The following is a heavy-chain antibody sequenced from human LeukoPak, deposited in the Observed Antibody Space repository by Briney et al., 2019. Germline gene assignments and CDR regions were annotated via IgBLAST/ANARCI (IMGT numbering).Heavy chain of an antibody. D-gene: IGHD3-16*01. V-gene: IGHV3-23*01. CDR2: MSGSGGST. CDR3: AKDREYSYVYDAFDI. Sequence: GGSLRLSCAASGFTVSSNYMSWVRQAPGKGLEWVSGMSGSGGSTYYADSVKGRFTISRDNSKNTLYLQMNTLRDEDTAVYYCAKDREYSYVYDAFDIWGQGTLVTVSS. CDR1: GFTVSSNY. J-gene: IGHJ3*02.